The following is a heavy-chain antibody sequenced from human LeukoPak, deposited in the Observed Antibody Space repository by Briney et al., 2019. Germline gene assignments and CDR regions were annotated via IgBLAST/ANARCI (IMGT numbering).Heavy chain of an antibody. CDR1: GDSISSGDW. J-gene: IGHJ6*03. CDR2: MFHTGRT. V-gene: IGHV4-4*02. D-gene: IGHD3/OR15-3a*01. CDR3: AINVVDSPPHHPYYYYYYMDV. Sequence: PSETLSLTCAASGDSISSGDWWTWVRQSPGKGLEWIGEMFHTGRTNYNPSLRSRVSISADTSKNHFSLRLTSVTAADTAVYYCAINVVDSPPHHPYYYYYYMDVWGKGTTVTVSS.